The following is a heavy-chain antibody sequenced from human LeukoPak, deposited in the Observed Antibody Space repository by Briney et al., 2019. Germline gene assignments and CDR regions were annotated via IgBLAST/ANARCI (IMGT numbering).Heavy chain of an antibody. CDR3: ARYCTFRTCSGTKFDS. V-gene: IGHV3-7*01. J-gene: IGHJ4*02. D-gene: IGHD1-1*01. CDR2: IKSDGSEK. CDR1: GFTFSSYG. Sequence: PGGSLRLSCAASGFTFSSYGVHWLPQAPGKGLEGVANIKSDGSEKYYLDSVKGRFTISRDNAKNSLYLQMNSLRAEDSAVYYCARYCTFRTCSGTKFDSWGQGTLVTVSS.